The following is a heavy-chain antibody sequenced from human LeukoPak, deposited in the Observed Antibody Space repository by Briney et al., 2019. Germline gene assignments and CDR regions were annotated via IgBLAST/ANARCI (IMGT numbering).Heavy chain of an antibody. CDR2: IYYSGST. J-gene: IGHJ6*03. Sequence: SETLSLTCAGYGGSLSGYYWSWLRQPPGKGLEWMGYIYYSGSTNYNPSLKRRVTISVDTSKNQFSLKLSSVTAADTAVYYCARGVYYYGSGSYLPYYYYMDVWGKGTTVTISS. D-gene: IGHD3-10*01. CDR1: GGSLSGYY. CDR3: ARGVYYYGSGSYLPYYYYMDV. V-gene: IGHV4-59*01.